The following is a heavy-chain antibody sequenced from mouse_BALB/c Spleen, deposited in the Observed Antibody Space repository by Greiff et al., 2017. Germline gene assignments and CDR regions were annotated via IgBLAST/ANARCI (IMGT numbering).Heavy chain of an antibody. CDR3: ARHERGIKAMDY. CDR1: GFTFSSYG. J-gene: IGHJ4*01. Sequence: DVHLVESGGDLVKPGGSLKLSCAASGFTFSSYGMSWVRQTPDKRLEWVATISSGGSYTYYPDSVKGRFTISRDNAKNTLYLQMSSLKSEDTAMYYCARHERGIKAMDYWGQGTSVTVSS. CDR2: ISSGGSYT. V-gene: IGHV5-6*01. D-gene: IGHD1-3*01.